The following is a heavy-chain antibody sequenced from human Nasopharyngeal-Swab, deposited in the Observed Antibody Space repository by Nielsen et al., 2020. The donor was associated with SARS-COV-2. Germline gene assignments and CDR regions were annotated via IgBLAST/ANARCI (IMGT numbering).Heavy chain of an antibody. CDR3: ASRRSPTYYDSSAIYYYYGMDV. Sequence: SLKISCAASGFTFDDYAMHWVRQAPGKGLEWVSGISWNSGSIGYADSVKGRFTISRDNAKNSLYLQMNSLRAEDTALYYCASRRSPTYYDSSAIYYYYGMDVWGQGTTVTVSS. CDR1: GFTFDDYA. V-gene: IGHV3-9*01. D-gene: IGHD3-22*01. J-gene: IGHJ6*02. CDR2: ISWNSGSI.